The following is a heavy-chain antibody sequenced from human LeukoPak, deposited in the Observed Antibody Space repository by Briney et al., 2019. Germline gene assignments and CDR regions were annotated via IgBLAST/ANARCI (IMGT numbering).Heavy chain of an antibody. CDR1: GYTFTSYG. D-gene: IGHD3-22*01. J-gene: IGHJ4*02. Sequence: ASVKVSCKASGYTFTSYGISWVRQAPGQGLEWMGWISAYNGNTNYAQKLQGRVTMTTDTSTSTAYMELRSLRSDDTAVYYCARDNYYDSSDYYGQLFDYWGQGTLVTVS. CDR2: ISAYNGNT. CDR3: ARDNYYDSSDYYGQLFDY. V-gene: IGHV1-18*01.